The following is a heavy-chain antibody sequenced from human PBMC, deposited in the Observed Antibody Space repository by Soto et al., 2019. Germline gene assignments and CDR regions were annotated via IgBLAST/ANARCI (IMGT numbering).Heavy chain of an antibody. CDR2: IDTDGGGT. V-gene: IGHV3-74*01. J-gene: IGHJ4*02. CDR1: GFTLGSHR. CDR3: SKVFDF. Sequence: DVQLVESGGGLVQPGGSLRVSCAASGFTLGSHRIHWVRQPPGKGLEWVSRIDTDGGGTSYADSVKGRFTISTDNANNTVYLQMKGLSAEDTAVYYCSKVFDFWGQGTLVTVCS.